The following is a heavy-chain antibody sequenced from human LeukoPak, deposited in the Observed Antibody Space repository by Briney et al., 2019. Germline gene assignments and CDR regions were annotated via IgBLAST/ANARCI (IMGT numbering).Heavy chain of an antibody. D-gene: IGHD2-2*01. CDR1: GFTFSSYW. J-gene: IGHJ6*02. Sequence: PGRSLRLSCAASGFTFSSYWMYWVRQAPGKGLVWISRIVSDGSSTTYADSVKGRFTISRDNAKNTLYLQMNSLRAEDTAVYYCARDFGRTSDWQPRLYYGMDVWGQGTTVTVSS. V-gene: IGHV3-74*01. CDR3: ARDFGRTSDWQPRLYYGMDV. CDR2: IVSDGSST.